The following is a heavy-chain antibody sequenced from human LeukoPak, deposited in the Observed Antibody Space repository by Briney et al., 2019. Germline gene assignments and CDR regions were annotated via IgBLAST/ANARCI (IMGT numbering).Heavy chain of an antibody. D-gene: IGHD3-22*01. CDR3: ASCNYYDSSGYCPYYFDY. CDR2: IIPIFGTA. J-gene: IGHJ4*02. CDR1: GGTFSSYA. V-gene: IGHV1-69*05. Sequence: GASVKVSCKASGGTFSSYAISWVRQAPGQGLEWMGGIIPIFGTANYAQKFQGRVTITTDESTSTAYMELSSLRSEDTAVYYCASCNYYDSSGYCPYYFDYWGQGTLVTVSS.